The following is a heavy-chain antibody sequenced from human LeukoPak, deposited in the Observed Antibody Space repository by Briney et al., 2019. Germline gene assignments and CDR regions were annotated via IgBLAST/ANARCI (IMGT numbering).Heavy chain of an antibody. CDR1: GGSISTYS. D-gene: IGHD2-2*01. J-gene: IGHJ3*02. CDR2: ISYSGST. V-gene: IGHV4-59*01. CDR3: VRGYQLLPDAFDI. Sequence: SETLSLTCTVSGGSISTYSWIYIRQPPGKGLEWIGNISYSGSTNYKPSLESRVTTSLDTSKNQFSLKLSSVTAADTAVYYCVRGYQLLPDAFDIWGQGKMVTVSS.